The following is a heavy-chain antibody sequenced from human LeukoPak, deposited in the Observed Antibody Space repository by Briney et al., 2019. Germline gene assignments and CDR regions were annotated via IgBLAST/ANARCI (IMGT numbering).Heavy chain of an antibody. CDR3: ARALYGDYDY. J-gene: IGHJ4*02. Sequence: ASVKVSCKASGYTFTNYNLHWVRQAPGQGLEWMGIINPSAGSTIYAQKFQGRVTMTRDPSTSTVYMELSSLRSEDTAVYYCARALYGDYDYWGQGTLVTVSS. CDR2: INPSAGST. V-gene: IGHV1-46*01. CDR1: GYTFTNYN. D-gene: IGHD4-17*01.